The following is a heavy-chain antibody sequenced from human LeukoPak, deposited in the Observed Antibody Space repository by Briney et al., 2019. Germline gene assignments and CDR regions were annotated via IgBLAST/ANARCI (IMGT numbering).Heavy chain of an antibody. CDR1: GGTFSSYA. D-gene: IGHD5-12*01. J-gene: IGHJ4*02. V-gene: IGHV1-2*02. Sequence: ASVKVSCKASGGTFSSYAISWVRQAPGQGLEWMGWINPNSGGTNYAQKFQGRVTMTRDTSINTAYMELNRLTSDDTAVYYCARGMGYGSGYDWSFDYWGQGTLVTVSS. CDR3: ARGMGYGSGYDWSFDY. CDR2: INPNSGGT.